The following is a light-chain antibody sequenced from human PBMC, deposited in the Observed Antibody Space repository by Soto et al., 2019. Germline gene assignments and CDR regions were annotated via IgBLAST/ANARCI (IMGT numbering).Light chain of an antibody. CDR1: QSISSY. V-gene: IGKV1-39*01. J-gene: IGKJ1*01. CDR2: AAS. Sequence: DTQMTQSPSSLSSSVGDRVTITCRASQSISSYLNWYQQKPGKDPKLLIYAASSLQSGVPSRFSGSGSGTDFTLTISSLQPEDFATYYCQQSYSTWTFGQGTKVDIK. CDR3: QQSYSTWT.